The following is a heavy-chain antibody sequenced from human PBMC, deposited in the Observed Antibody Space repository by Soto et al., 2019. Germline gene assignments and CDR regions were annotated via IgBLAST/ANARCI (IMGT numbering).Heavy chain of an antibody. CDR3: ARDLEGMDV. CDR2: IYYSGST. J-gene: IGHJ6*02. V-gene: IGHV4-61*01. CDR1: GGSVSSGSYY. Sequence: QVQLQESGPGLVKPSETLSLTCTVSGGSVSSGSYYWSWIRQPPGKGLEWIGYIYYSGSTNYNPSLKSRVTISVDTSKNQFPLKLSSVTAADTAVYYCARDLEGMDVWGQGTTVTVSS.